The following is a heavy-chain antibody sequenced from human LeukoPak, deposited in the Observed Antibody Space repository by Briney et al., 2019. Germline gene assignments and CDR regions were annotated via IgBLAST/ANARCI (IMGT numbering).Heavy chain of an antibody. Sequence: SETLSLTCTVSGGSISSYYWSWIRQPPGKGLEWIGYIYYSGSTNYNPSLKSRVTISVGTSKNQFSLKLSSVTAADTAVYYCAGGHDFWSGYYDNWFDPWGQGTLVTVSS. V-gene: IGHV4-59*01. D-gene: IGHD3-3*01. J-gene: IGHJ5*02. CDR3: AGGHDFWSGYYDNWFDP. CDR1: GGSISSYY. CDR2: IYYSGST.